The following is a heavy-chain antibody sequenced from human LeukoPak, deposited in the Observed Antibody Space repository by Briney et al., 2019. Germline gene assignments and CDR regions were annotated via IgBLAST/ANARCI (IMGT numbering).Heavy chain of an antibody. Sequence: SGPTLVNPTQTLTLTCTFSGFPLSTNGVGVGWIRQPPGKALEWLALLYWNDYKYYSPSLKSRLSITRDTSKNQVVLTLTNMDPVDTATYYCAHYNFRYGMDVWGQGTTVTVSS. D-gene: IGHD5-24*01. CDR1: GFPLSTNGVG. J-gene: IGHJ6*02. CDR2: LYWNDYK. CDR3: AHYNFRYGMDV. V-gene: IGHV2-5*01.